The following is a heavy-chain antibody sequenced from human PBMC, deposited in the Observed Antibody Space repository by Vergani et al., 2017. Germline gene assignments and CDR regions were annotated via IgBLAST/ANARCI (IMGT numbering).Heavy chain of an antibody. CDR1: GCSISSGSYY. CDR3: ARGIKYCSSTSCYIWWFDP. D-gene: IGHD2-2*02. Sequence: QVQLQESGPGLVKPSQTLSLTCTVSGCSISSGSYYWSWIRQPAGKGLEWIGRIYTSGSTNYNPSLKSRVTMSVDTSKNQFSLKLSSVTAADTDVYYCARGIKYCSSTSCYIWWFDPWGQGTLVTVSS. V-gene: IGHV4-61*02. CDR2: IYTSGST. J-gene: IGHJ5*02.